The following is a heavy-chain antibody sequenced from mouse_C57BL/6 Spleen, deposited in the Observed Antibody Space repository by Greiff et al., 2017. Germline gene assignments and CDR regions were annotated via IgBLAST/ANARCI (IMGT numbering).Heavy chain of an antibody. CDR3: TREWGYDGTWFAY. Sequence: EVQLQQSGTVLARPGASVKMSCKTSGYTFTSYWMHCVKQRPGQGLEWIGAIYPGNSDTSYNQKFTGKAKLTAVTSASTAYMELSSLTNEDSAVYYCTREWGYDGTWFAYWGQGTLVTVSA. CDR2: IYPGNSDT. CDR1: GYTFTSYW. D-gene: IGHD2-2*01. J-gene: IGHJ3*01. V-gene: IGHV1-5*01.